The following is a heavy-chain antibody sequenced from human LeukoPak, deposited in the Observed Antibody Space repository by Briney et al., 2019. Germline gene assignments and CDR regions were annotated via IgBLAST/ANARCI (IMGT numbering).Heavy chain of an antibody. CDR3: AREGVGGGRLYYFDY. CDR2: ISSSGSTI. J-gene: IGHJ4*02. CDR1: GFTFSSYE. V-gene: IGHV3-48*03. D-gene: IGHD2-21*02. Sequence: PGGSLRLSCAASGFTFSSYEMNWVRQAPGKGLEWVSYISSSGSTIYYADSVKGRLTISRDNAKNSLYLQMNSLRAEDTAVFYCAREGVGGGRLYYFDYWGQGTRVTVSS.